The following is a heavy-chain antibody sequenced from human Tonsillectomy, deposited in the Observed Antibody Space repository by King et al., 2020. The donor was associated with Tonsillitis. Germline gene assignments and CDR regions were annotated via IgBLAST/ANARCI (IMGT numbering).Heavy chain of an antibody. CDR3: AKDRDYCGGDCYRVRAEYFQH. CDR1: GFTFSNYS. CDR2: ISGSGGST. V-gene: IGHV3-23*04. D-gene: IGHD2-21*02. J-gene: IGHJ1*01. Sequence: VQLVESGGGLVQPGGSLRLSCAVSGFTFSNYSMSWVRQAPGKGLEWVSGISGSGGSTYYGDSVKGRFTISRDNSKNTLSLQMNSLRAEDTAVYYCAKDRDYCGGDCYRVRAEYFQHWGQGTLVTVSS.